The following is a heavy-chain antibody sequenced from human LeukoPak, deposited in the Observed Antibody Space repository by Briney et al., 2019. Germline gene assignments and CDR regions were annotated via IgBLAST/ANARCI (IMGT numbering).Heavy chain of an antibody. D-gene: IGHD3-10*01. V-gene: IGHV1-18*01. CDR1: GYTFTSYG. Sequence: ASVKVSCKASGYTFTSYGISWVRQAPGQGLEWMGWISAYNGNTNYAQKLQGRVTMTTDTSTSTAYMELRRLRSEDTTLYYCASFTMVRGFRMDVWGKGTTVTVSS. CDR2: ISAYNGNT. J-gene: IGHJ6*04. CDR3: ASFTMVRGFRMDV.